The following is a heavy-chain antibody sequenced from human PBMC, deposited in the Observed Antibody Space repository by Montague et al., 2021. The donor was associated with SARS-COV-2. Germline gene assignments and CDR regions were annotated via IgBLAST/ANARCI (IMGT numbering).Heavy chain of an antibody. V-gene: IGHV4-34*01. D-gene: IGHD4-17*01. J-gene: IGHJ6*02. CDR2: INHSGST. CDR3: ASVPTVTTYYYYYYGMDV. Sequence: SETLSLTCAVYGGSFSGYYWSWIRQPPGKGLESIGEINHSGSTNYNPSLKSRVTISVDTSKNQFSLKLSSVTAADTAVYYCASVPTVTTYYYYYYGMDVWGQGTTVTVSS. CDR1: GGSFSGYY.